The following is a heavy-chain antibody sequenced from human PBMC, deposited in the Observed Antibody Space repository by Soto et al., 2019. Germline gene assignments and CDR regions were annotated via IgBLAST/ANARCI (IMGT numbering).Heavy chain of an antibody. CDR1: GFTFRTYY. V-gene: IGHV3-21*01. Sequence: EVELVESGGGLVKPGGSLKLSCAASGFTFRTYYMIWVRQAPGKGLEWVSTISAGSSSIYYAPSVKGRFTISRDNAKNLLYLQINSQRAEDTAVYYCARQYPSSSRHFDHWGQGTLVIVSS. D-gene: IGHD6-6*01. CDR3: ARQYPSSSRHFDH. J-gene: IGHJ4*02. CDR2: ISAGSSSI.